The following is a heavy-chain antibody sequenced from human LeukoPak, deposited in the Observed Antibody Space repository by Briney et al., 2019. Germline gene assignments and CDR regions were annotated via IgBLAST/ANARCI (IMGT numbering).Heavy chain of an antibody. V-gene: IGHV4-59*01. CDR3: AESPNRHFFEY. J-gene: IGHJ4*01. CDR1: RGSLTSYY. CDR2: IYYSGTT. Sequence: SETLSLTCTLSRGSLTSYYWSWIRHPPPKGLDYSGNIYYSGTTDYNPSLKSRVTMSVGTSKNQFSPRLISVTASDTAVYFCAESPNRHFFEYWGDGTLVAVSS.